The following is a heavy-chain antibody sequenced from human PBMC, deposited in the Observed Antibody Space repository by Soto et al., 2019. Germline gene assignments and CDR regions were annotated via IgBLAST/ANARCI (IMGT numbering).Heavy chain of an antibody. CDR1: GGTFSSYP. CDR3: ARRGSPGDFRYFDN. Sequence: QVQLVQSGAEVKKPGSSVKVSCKASGGTFSSYPISWVRQAPGQGLEWMGGTNGNLGTGNYAQKFQGRLTITTDNSTTTAYMELSSMRAEDTAVYYCARRGSPGDFRYFDNWGQGALVTVSS. J-gene: IGHJ4*02. CDR2: TNGNLGTG. D-gene: IGHD3-10*01. V-gene: IGHV1-69*06.